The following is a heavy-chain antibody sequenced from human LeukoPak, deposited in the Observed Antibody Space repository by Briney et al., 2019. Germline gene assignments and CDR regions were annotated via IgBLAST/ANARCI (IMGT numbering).Heavy chain of an antibody. CDR3: ARGPYRYYYYYMDV. CDR1: GGSISSGSYY. D-gene: IGHD3-16*02. J-gene: IGHJ6*03. V-gene: IGHV4-61*02. CDR2: IYTSGST. Sequence: SETLSPTCTVSGGSISSGSYYWSWIRQPAGKGLEWIGRIYTSGSTNYNPSLKSRVTISVDTSKNQFSLKLSSVTAADTAVYYCARGPYRYYYYYMDVWGKGTTVTVSS.